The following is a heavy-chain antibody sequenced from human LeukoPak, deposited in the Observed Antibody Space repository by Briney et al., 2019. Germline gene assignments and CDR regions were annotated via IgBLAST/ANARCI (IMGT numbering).Heavy chain of an antibody. CDR3: ARGTLRSGSYYRN. CDR1: VGSFSGYY. D-gene: IGHD1-26*01. CDR2: IIHSGST. Sequence: SGTLSLTCAVYVGSFSGYYPSWIRQPPGKGLEWIGEIIHSGSTAHNPPLKSRVTISVDTSKNQLYLKLISGTAADTAVYYCARGTLRSGSYYRNWGQGTLVIVSS. V-gene: IGHV4-34*01. J-gene: IGHJ4*02.